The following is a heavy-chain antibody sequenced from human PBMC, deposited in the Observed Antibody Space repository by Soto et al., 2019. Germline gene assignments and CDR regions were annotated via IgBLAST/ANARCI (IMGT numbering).Heavy chain of an antibody. CDR3: ARNNGRENYYDSSGYWYYFDY. CDR1: GGSISSYY. V-gene: IGHV4-59*01. Sequence: SETLPLTCTVSGGSISSYYWRWIRQPPGKGLEWIGYIYYSGSTNYKSSLKSRVTISVDTSKNQFSLKLSSVTAADTAVYYCARNNGRENYYDSSGYWYYFDYWGQGTLVTVS. CDR2: IYYSGST. D-gene: IGHD3-22*01. J-gene: IGHJ4*02.